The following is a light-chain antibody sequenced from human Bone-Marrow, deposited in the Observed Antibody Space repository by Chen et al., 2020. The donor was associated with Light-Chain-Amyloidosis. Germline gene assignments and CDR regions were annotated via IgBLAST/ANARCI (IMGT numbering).Light chain of an antibody. CDR2: RDT. V-gene: IGLV3-25*03. J-gene: IGLJ2*01. CDR3: QSADSSGTYEVI. Sequence: SYELTQPPSVLVSPGQTARITCSGDDLPTKYAYWYQQKPGQAPVVVIHRDTDWPSGISERFSGSSSGTTATFTISGVQAEDEADYHCQSADSSGTYEVIFGRGTKLTVL. CDR1: DLPTKY.